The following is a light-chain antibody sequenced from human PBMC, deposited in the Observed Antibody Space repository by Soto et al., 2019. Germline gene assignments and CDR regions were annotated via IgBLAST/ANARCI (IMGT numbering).Light chain of an antibody. CDR2: DAS. CDR1: QSVSSN. Sequence: EVVLTQSPVTLSLSPGERATFSCRASQSVSSNLAWYQQKPGQAPRLLIYDASNRATGIPARFSGSGSATDFTLTISSLEPEDFAVYYCQQRSSWITFGQGTRLEIK. V-gene: IGKV3-11*01. J-gene: IGKJ5*01. CDR3: QQRSSWIT.